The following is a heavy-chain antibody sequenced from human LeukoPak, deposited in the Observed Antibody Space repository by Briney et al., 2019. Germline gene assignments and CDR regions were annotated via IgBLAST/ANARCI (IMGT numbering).Heavy chain of an antibody. CDR2: IKQDGSEK. V-gene: IGHV3-7*01. CDR1: GFTFSSYW. CDR3: AKGRASRIVVVTATYYYYMDV. Sequence: GGSLRLSCAASGFTFSSYWMSWVRQAPGKGLEWVANIKQDGSEKYYVDSVKGRFTISRDNSKNTLYLQMNSLRAEDTAVYYCAKGRASRIVVVTATYYYYMDVWGKGTTVTISS. D-gene: IGHD2-21*02. J-gene: IGHJ6*03.